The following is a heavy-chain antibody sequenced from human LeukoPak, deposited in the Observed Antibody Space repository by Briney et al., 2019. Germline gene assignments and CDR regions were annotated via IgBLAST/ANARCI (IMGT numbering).Heavy chain of an antibody. D-gene: IGHD1-1*01. CDR2: IYYSGST. CDR3: ARLAGLRLGYTYYYYYGMDV. CDR1: GGSISSYY. J-gene: IGHJ6*02. V-gene: IGHV4-59*08. Sequence: SETLSLTCTVSGGSISSYYWSWIRQPPGKGLEWIGYIYYSGSTNYNSSLKSRVTISVDTSKNQFSLKLSSVTAADTAVYYCARLAGLRLGYTYYYYYGMDVWGQGTTVTVSS.